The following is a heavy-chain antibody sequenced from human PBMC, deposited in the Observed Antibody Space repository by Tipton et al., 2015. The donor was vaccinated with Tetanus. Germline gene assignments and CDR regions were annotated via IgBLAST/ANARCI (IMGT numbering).Heavy chain of an antibody. V-gene: IGHV4-59*01. D-gene: IGHD1-26*01. CDR2: IHSSGST. CDR3: ARDIEEVGATKYFDC. Sequence: TLSLTCTVSGGSISSYYWSWIRQPPGKGPEWIGQIHSSGSTNYIPSLKSRVTISLDTSKNQFSLRLTSVTAADTAVYYCARDIEEVGATKYFDCWGQGTLVTVSS. CDR1: GGSISSYY. J-gene: IGHJ4*02.